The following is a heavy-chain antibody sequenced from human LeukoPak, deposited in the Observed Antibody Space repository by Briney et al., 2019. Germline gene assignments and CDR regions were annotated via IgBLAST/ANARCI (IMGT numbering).Heavy chain of an antibody. V-gene: IGHV1-2*02. CDR3: ARAPGTFDI. CDR1: GYTFTGYY. D-gene: IGHD1-1*01. Sequence: GASVKVSCKASGYTFTGYYMYWVRRAPGQGLEWMGWINPNSGGTNYAQKFQDRITMSRDTSISTAYMELSSLRSDDTAVYFCARAPGTFDIWGQGTVVTVSS. CDR2: INPNSGGT. J-gene: IGHJ3*02.